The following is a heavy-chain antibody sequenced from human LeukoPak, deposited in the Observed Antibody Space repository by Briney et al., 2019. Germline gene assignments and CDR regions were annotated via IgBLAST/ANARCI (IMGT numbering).Heavy chain of an antibody. CDR1: GGTFSSYA. Sequence: ASVKVSCKASGGTFSSYAISWVRQAPGQGLEWMGGIIPIFGTANYAQKFQGRVTITTDESTSTAYMELSSLRSEDTAVYYCARWIAATGYNWFDPWGQGTLVTVSS. V-gene: IGHV1-69*05. J-gene: IGHJ5*02. CDR3: ARWIAATGYNWFDP. CDR2: IIPIFGTA. D-gene: IGHD6-13*01.